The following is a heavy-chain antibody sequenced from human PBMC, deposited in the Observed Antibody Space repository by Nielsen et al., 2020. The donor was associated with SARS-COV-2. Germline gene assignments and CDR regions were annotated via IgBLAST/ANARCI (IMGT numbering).Heavy chain of an antibody. V-gene: IGHV1-3*01. CDR2: INAGNGNT. CDR1: GYTFTSYA. CDR3: ARGEWAASPLSDYYYYMDV. Sequence: ASVKVSCKASGYTFTSYAMHWVRQAPGQRLEWMGWINAGNGNTKYSQKFQGRVTITRDTSASTAYMELSSLRSEDTAVYYCARGEWAASPLSDYYYYMDVWGKGTTVTVSS. J-gene: IGHJ6*03. D-gene: IGHD6-13*01.